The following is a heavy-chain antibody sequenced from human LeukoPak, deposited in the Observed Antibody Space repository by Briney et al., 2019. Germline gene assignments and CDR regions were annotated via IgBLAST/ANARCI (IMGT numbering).Heavy chain of an antibody. V-gene: IGHV3-21*01. CDR2: ISIGSTYI. J-gene: IGHJ2*01. CDR3: VGSDTTGYIPREWDSWYFDL. Sequence: PGGSLRLSCAASGFTFSSYSMNWVRQAPGKGLEWVSSISIGSTYIYYADSVKGRFTISRDNAKNPLYLQMNSLRAEDTAVYYCVGSDTTGYIPREWDSWYFDLWGRGTLVTVSS. D-gene: IGHD1-1*01. CDR1: GFTFSSYS.